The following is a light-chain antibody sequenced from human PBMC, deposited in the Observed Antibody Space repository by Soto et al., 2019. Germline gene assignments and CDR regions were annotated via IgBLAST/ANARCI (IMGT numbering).Light chain of an antibody. Sequence: EIVMTQSPATLSVSTGERATLSCRASQSVSSNLAWYQQKPGQAPRLLIYGASTRATGIPARFSGSGSGTEFTLTISILQSEDFAVYYCQQYNNWPFWTFGQGTKV. CDR1: QSVSSN. CDR2: GAS. CDR3: QQYNNWPFWT. V-gene: IGKV3-15*01. J-gene: IGKJ1*01.